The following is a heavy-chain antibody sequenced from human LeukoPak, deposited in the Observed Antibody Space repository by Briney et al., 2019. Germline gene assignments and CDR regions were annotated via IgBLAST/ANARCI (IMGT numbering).Heavy chain of an antibody. Sequence: PGGSLRLSCAGSGFTFSSSWIHWVRQAPGKGLVWVSRMNGDGSTIDYAASVKGRFTISRDNAKNTLYLQMNSRSAEDTAVYYCARAGNYYFEYWGQGTLVTVSS. J-gene: IGHJ4*02. V-gene: IGHV3-74*01. CDR3: ARAGNYYFEY. CDR1: GFTFSSSW. D-gene: IGHD1-1*01. CDR2: MNGDGSTI.